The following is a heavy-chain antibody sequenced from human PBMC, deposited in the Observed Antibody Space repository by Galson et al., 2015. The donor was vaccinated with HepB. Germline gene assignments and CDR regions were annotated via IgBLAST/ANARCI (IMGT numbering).Heavy chain of an antibody. CDR1: GFTVSRNY. D-gene: IGHD1-26*01. J-gene: IGHJ4*02. Sequence: SLRLSCAASGFTVSRNYMSWVRQAPGKGLEWVSVIYSGGSTYYADSVKGRFTISRDNSKNTLYLQMNSLRAEDTAVYYCAREGFTWELLGYFDYWGQGTLVTVSS. V-gene: IGHV3-53*01. CDR3: AREGFTWELLGYFDY. CDR2: IYSGGST.